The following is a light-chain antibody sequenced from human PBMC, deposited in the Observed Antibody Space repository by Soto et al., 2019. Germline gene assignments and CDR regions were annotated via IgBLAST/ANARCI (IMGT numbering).Light chain of an antibody. J-gene: IGLJ3*02. CDR3: SLSYSGIRV. V-gene: IGLV7-46*01. Sequence: QSVVTQEPSLTVSPGGTVTLTCGSSTGTVTTRHYPYWFQQKPGQAPRTLIFDTDNKHSWTPDRFSGSLLGGKSALTLSGAQPDDEADYYCSLSYSGIRVYGGGTKLTVL. CDR2: DTD. CDR1: TGTVTTRHY.